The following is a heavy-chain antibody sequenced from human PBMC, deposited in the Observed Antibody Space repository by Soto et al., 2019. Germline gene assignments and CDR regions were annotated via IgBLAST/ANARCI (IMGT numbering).Heavy chain of an antibody. Sequence: QLQLQESGPGLVKPSETLSLTCTVSGGSISSSSYYWGWIRQPPGKGLEWIGSIYYSGSTYYNPSLKSRVTISVDTSKNQFSLKLSSVTAADTAVYYCARHERDYDILTGTYIGDWFDPWGQGTLVTVSS. CDR1: GGSISSSSYY. CDR3: ARHERDYDILTGTYIGDWFDP. CDR2: IYYSGST. J-gene: IGHJ5*02. V-gene: IGHV4-39*01. D-gene: IGHD3-9*01.